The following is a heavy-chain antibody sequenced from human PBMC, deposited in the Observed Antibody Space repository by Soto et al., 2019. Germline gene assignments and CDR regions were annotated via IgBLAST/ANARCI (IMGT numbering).Heavy chain of an antibody. J-gene: IGHJ3*02. CDR3: ARDLLGTGTTFGLIGAFEI. Sequence: QVQVVQSGPEVKKPGASVKVSCETSGYTFINYGIGWVRQAPGQGLEWIGWISPYNGNTNYAQKVQGRVTMTTDTSTVSADSELRKLRFDDTAVYYCARDLLGTGTTFGLIGAFEIWGRGRMVSVS. D-gene: IGHD1-7*01. V-gene: IGHV1-18*01. CDR2: ISPYNGNT. CDR1: GYTFINYG.